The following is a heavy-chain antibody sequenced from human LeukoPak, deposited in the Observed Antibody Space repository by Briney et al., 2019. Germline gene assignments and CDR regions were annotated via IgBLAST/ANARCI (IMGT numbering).Heavy chain of an antibody. Sequence: PGGSLRLSCAASGFTFSSYDMHWDRQVTGKGLEWVSGIDTAGNTYYPDSVKGRFTMSRENAKNSLHLQMYSLRAGDTAVYYCARAVAGTHWLDPWGQGALVTVSS. V-gene: IGHV3-13*01. J-gene: IGHJ5*02. CDR2: IDTAGNT. D-gene: IGHD6-19*01. CDR3: ARAVAGTHWLDP. CDR1: GFTFSSYD.